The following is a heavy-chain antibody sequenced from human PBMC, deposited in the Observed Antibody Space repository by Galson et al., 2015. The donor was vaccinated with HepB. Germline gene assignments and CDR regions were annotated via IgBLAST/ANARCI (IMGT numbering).Heavy chain of an antibody. D-gene: IGHD3-22*01. Sequence: SLRLSCAASGFTFSSYSMNWVRQAPGKGLEWVSYISSSSSTIYYADSVKGRFTISRDNAKNSLYLQMNSLRAEDTAVYYCARDSRNYYDSSGYWNYFDYWGQGTLVTVSS. CDR1: GFTFSSYS. CDR3: ARDSRNYYDSSGYWNYFDY. J-gene: IGHJ4*02. CDR2: ISSSSSTI. V-gene: IGHV3-48*01.